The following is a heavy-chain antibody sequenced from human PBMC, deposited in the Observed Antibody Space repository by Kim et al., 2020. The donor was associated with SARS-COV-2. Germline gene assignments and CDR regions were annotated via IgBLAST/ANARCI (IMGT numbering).Heavy chain of an antibody. J-gene: IGHJ5*02. Sequence: ASVKVSCKASGYTFTSYAMHWVRQAPGQRLEWMGWINAGNGNTKYSQKFQGRVTITRDTSASTAYMELSSLRSEDTAVYYCARERKIYYGSGSYWFDPWGQGTLVTVSS. CDR3: ARERKIYYGSGSYWFDP. CDR1: GYTFTSYA. D-gene: IGHD3-10*01. CDR2: INAGNGNT. V-gene: IGHV1-3*01.